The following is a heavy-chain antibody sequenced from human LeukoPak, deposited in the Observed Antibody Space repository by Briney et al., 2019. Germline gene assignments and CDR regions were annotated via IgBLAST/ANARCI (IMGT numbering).Heavy chain of an antibody. CDR2: MNPNSGHT. D-gene: IGHD3-10*01. Sequence: ASVKVSCKASGYTFTSYDINWVRQATGQGLEWMGWMNPNSGHTGYAQKFQGRVTITGNTSISTAYMELSSLRSEDTAVYYCARAFLPISGLANCFDPWGQGTLVTVSS. CDR1: GYTFTSYD. V-gene: IGHV1-8*03. CDR3: ARAFLPISGLANCFDP. J-gene: IGHJ5*02.